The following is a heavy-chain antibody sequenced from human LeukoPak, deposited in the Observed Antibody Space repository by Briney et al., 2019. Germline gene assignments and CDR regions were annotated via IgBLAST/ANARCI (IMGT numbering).Heavy chain of an antibody. Sequence: SETLSLTCAVYGGSFSGYYWTWIRQPPGKGLEWIGEINHSGSTNYNPSLKSRVTISIDTSKSQFSLKLSSVTAADTAVYYCARGPYYFGSGTDYNRFSVVYWGQGILVTVSS. V-gene: IGHV4-34*01. D-gene: IGHD3-10*01. CDR1: GGSFSGYY. CDR2: INHSGST. CDR3: ARGPYYFGSGTDYNRFSVVY. J-gene: IGHJ4*02.